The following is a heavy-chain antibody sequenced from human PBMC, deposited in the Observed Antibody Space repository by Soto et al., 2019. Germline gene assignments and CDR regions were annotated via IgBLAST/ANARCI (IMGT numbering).Heavy chain of an antibody. Sequence: PSETLSLTCTVSGGSISSGFYYWSWIRQHPGKGLEWIGYIYYSGSTYYNPSLKSRVTISVDTSKNQFSLKLSSVTAADTAVYYCARGGPPEVATITGLYYWGQGTLVTVPQ. D-gene: IGHD5-12*01. CDR1: GGSISSGFYY. CDR3: ARGGPPEVATITGLYY. V-gene: IGHV4-31*03. CDR2: IYYSGST. J-gene: IGHJ4*02.